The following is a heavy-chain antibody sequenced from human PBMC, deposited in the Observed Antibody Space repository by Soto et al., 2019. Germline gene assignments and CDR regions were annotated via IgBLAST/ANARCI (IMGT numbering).Heavy chain of an antibody. V-gene: IGHV1-2*04. Sequence: ASVKVSCKASGYTFTGYYMHWVRQAPGQGLEWMGWINPNSGGTNYAQKFQGWVTMTRDTSISTAYMELSRLRSDDTAVYYCARGESSSWYEVNNWFDPWGQGTLVTVSS. CDR1: GYTFTGYY. J-gene: IGHJ5*02. D-gene: IGHD6-13*01. CDR3: ARGESSSWYEVNNWFDP. CDR2: INPNSGGT.